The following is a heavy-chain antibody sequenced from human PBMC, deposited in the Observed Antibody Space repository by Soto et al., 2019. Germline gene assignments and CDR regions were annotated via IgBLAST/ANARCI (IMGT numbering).Heavy chain of an antibody. Sequence: PGESLKISCEASGYMFPLYHIAWVRQMPGKGLEWVGVIYFGDSDTRYSPSFQGQVTISVDKSITTAYLQWNNLRALDTAIYYCARHYHGFDYWGQGTPVTVSS. CDR1: GYMFPLYH. CDR2: IYFGDSDT. V-gene: IGHV5-51*01. CDR3: ARHYHGFDY. J-gene: IGHJ4*02.